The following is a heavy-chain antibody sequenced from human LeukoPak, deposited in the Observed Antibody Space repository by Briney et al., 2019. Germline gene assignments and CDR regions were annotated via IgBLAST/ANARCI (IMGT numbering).Heavy chain of an antibody. D-gene: IGHD5-24*01. Sequence: GGSLRLSCAASGFNFNDAAMTWVRQAPGKGLEWVSLIASSGRDTYYTDSVRGRFTISRDNSKKTLSLQMNSLRVEDTAIYYCAKDIQLSAWGLGTMVTVSS. CDR2: IASSGRDT. CDR1: GFNFNDAA. J-gene: IGHJ3*01. CDR3: AKDIQLSA. V-gene: IGHV3-23*01.